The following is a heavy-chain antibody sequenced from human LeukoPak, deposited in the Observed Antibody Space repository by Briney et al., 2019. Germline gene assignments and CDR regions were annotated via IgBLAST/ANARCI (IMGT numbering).Heavy chain of an antibody. CDR3: ARDGGRYSFDY. V-gene: IGHV3-33*01. CDR1: GVIFSTYG. J-gene: IGHJ4*02. CDR2: IWDDGSNK. Sequence: GGSLRLSCAASGVIFSTYGMHWVRQAPGKGLEWVAVIWDDGSNKNYADSVKGRVTISRDNFQNTLHLQMNSLRAEDTAIYYCARDGGRYSFDYWGQGTLVTVSS. D-gene: IGHD3-16*01.